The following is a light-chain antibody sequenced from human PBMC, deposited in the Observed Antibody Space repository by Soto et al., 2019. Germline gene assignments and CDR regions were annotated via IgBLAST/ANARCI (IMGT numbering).Light chain of an antibody. CDR1: QSVSSN. V-gene: IGKV3-15*01. CDR2: GAS. Sequence: EIVMTQSPATLSVSPGERATLSCRASQSVSSNLAWYQQKPGQAPRLLTYGASTRATGIPARFSGSGSGTEFTLTISSLQSEDFAVYYCQQYNNWPLTFGGGTKVDI. CDR3: QQYNNWPLT. J-gene: IGKJ4*01.